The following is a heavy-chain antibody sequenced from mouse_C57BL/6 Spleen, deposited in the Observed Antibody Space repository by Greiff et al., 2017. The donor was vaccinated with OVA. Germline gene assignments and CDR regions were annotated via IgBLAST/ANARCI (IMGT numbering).Heavy chain of an antibody. CDR3: ARSHDGYSDY. CDR2: IYPGDGDT. V-gene: IGHV1-82*01. CDR1: GYAFSSSW. Sequence: QVQLKESGPELVKPGASVKISCKASGYAFSSSWMNWVKQRPGKGLEWIGRIYPGDGDTNYNGKFKGKATLTADKSSSTAYMQLSSLTSEDSAVYFCARSHDGYSDYWGQGTTLTVSS. J-gene: IGHJ2*01. D-gene: IGHD2-3*01.